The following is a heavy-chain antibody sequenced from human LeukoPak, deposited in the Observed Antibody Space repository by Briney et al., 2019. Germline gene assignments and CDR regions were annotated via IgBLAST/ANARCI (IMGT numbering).Heavy chain of an antibody. D-gene: IGHD5-24*01. CDR2: IKPDGSDK. Sequence: RGALRLSCAASGFTFSSYWMSWVRQAPGKGLEWVANIKPDGSDKYSVDSVKGRFTISRDNGKNTLYLQMNSLRAEDTAVYYCGRGDGWVLDYWGQGTLVTVSS. J-gene: IGHJ4*02. V-gene: IGHV3-7*01. CDR3: GRGDGWVLDY. CDR1: GFTFSSYW.